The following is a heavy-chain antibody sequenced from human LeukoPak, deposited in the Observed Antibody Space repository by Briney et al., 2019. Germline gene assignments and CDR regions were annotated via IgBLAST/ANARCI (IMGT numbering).Heavy chain of an antibody. J-gene: IGHJ4*02. D-gene: IGHD2-2*01. CDR1: GFTFSDYY. CDR3: ARDGRRYCSSTSCYLGY. Sequence: PGGSLRLSCAASGFTFSDYYMSWIRQAPGKGLEWVSYISSSGSTIYYADSVKGRFTISRDNAKNSLYLQMNSLRADDTAVYYCARDGRRYCSSTSCYLGYWGQGTLVTVSS. CDR2: ISSSGSTI. V-gene: IGHV3-11*01.